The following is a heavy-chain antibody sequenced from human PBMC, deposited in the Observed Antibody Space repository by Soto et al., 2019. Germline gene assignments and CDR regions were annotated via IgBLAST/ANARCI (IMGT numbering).Heavy chain of an antibody. J-gene: IGHJ6*02. CDR1: GGYISSYY. V-gene: IGHV4-59*01. CDR3: ARAKYHDFGPLVSV. D-gene: IGHD3-3*01. Sequence: PSETLSLTCTVSGGYISSYYWSWIRQPPGKGLEWIGYIYYSGSINYNPFLKSRVTISVDTSKNQFSLKLSSVTPADTAVYYCARAKYHDFGPLVSVWAQGTTVTVSS. CDR2: IYYSGSI.